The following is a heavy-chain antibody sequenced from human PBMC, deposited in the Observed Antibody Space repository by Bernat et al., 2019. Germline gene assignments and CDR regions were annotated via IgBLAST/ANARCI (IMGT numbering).Heavy chain of an antibody. CDR2: IRSKAYGGTT. CDR3: TREGIAAAATSYYYYMDV. Sequence: EVQLVESGGGLVQPGRSLRLSCTASGFTFGDYAMSWVRQAPGKGLEWVGFIRSKAYGGTTEYAASVKGRFTISRDDSKSIVYLQMNSLKTEDTAVYYCTREGIAAAATSYYYYMDVWGKGTTVTVSS. CDR1: GFTFGDYA. V-gene: IGHV3-49*04. J-gene: IGHJ6*03. D-gene: IGHD6-13*01.